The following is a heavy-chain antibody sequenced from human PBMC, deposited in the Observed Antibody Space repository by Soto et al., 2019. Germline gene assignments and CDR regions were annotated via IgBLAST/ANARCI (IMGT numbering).Heavy chain of an antibody. CDR2: ISYDGSNK. CDR3: ATDEAYSSGWTSFDY. V-gene: IGHV3-30-3*01. J-gene: IGHJ4*02. CDR1: GFTFSSYA. Sequence: QVQLVESGGGVVQPGRSLRLSCAASGFTFSSYAMHWVRQAPGKGLEWVAVISYDGSNKYYADSVKGRFTISRDNSKNTLYLQMNSLRAEDTAVYYCATDEAYSSGWTSFDYWGQGTLVTVSS. D-gene: IGHD6-19*01.